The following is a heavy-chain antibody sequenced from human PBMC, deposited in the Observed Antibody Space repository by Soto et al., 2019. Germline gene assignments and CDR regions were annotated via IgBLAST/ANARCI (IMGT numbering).Heavy chain of an antibody. CDR3: ASGEGYWGGGTCYRWFDS. CDR2: INAGNGNT. Sequence: QVQLVQSGAEVKKPGASVKVSCKASGYTFTKYALHWVRQAPGQRLEWMGWINAGNGNTKYSQKFQGRVTITRDTSASPSYMQLSRLRSDDTAVYYCASGEGYWGGGTCYRWFDSWGQGSLVTVSS. V-gene: IGHV1-3*01. J-gene: IGHJ5*01. CDR1: GYTFTKYA. D-gene: IGHD2-15*01.